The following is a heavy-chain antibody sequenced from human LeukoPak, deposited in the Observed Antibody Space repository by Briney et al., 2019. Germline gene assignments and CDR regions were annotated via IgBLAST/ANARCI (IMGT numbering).Heavy chain of an antibody. J-gene: IGHJ4*02. D-gene: IGHD6-19*01. Sequence: ASVKVSCKASGYTLSNYAISWVRQAPGQGLEWMGWISAYSGNTISAQKLQGRVTMTTDTSTSTAYMELRSLRSDDTAVYYCARDPIAVAGNYWGQGTLVTVSS. V-gene: IGHV1-18*01. CDR3: ARDPIAVAGNY. CDR2: ISAYSGNT. CDR1: GYTLSNYA.